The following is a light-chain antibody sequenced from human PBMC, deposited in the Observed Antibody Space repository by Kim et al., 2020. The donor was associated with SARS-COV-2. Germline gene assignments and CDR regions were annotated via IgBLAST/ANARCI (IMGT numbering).Light chain of an antibody. V-gene: IGKV3-15*01. CDR3: QQYNNWPPVYT. J-gene: IGKJ2*01. CDR1: QSVSSN. Sequence: SPGEGATLSCRASQSVSSNLAWYQQKPGQAPRLLIYGASTRATGIPARFSGSGSGTEFTLTISSLQSEDFAVYYCQQYNNWPPVYTFGQGTKLEI. CDR2: GAS.